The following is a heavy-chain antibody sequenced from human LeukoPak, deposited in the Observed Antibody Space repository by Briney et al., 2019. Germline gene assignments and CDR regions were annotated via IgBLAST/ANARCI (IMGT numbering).Heavy chain of an antibody. D-gene: IGHD3-22*01. CDR3: AKKDHGYYDSSGYLSLDY. V-gene: IGHV3-23*01. J-gene: IGHJ4*02. CDR2: ISGSGGST. CDR1: GFTFSSYW. Sequence: GGSLRLSCAASGFTFSSYWMSWVRQAPGKGLEWVSAISGSGGSTYYADSVKGRFTISRDNSKNTLYLQMNSLRAEDTAVYYCAKKDHGYYDSSGYLSLDYWGQGTLVTVSS.